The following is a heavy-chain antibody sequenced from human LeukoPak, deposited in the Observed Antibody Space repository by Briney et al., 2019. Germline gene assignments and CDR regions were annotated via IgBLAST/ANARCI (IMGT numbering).Heavy chain of an antibody. D-gene: IGHD3-22*01. CDR1: GFTFSSYA. V-gene: IGHV3-23*01. J-gene: IGHJ4*02. CDR3: AKGSYYDSSGSFYFDY. Sequence: SGGSLRLSCAASGFTFSSYAMSWVRQAPGKGLEWVSGISGSGDNTYYADSVKGRFTISRDNPKNTLYVKVNSLGTEDTAAYYCAKGSYYDSSGSFYFDYRGQGTLVTVSS. CDR2: ISGSGDNT.